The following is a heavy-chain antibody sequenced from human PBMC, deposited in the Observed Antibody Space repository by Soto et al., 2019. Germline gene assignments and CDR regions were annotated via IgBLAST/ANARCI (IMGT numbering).Heavy chain of an antibody. CDR3: AKLGYCSSTSCYGASDI. CDR2: ISGSGGST. V-gene: IGHV3-23*01. J-gene: IGHJ3*02. CDR1: GFTFISYA. Sequence: PGGSLRLSCAASGFTFISYAMSWVLQAPGRGLEWVSAISGSGGSTYYADSVKGRFTISRDNSKNTLYLQMNSLRAEDTAVYYCAKLGYCSSTSCYGASDIWGQGTMVTVS. D-gene: IGHD2-2*01.